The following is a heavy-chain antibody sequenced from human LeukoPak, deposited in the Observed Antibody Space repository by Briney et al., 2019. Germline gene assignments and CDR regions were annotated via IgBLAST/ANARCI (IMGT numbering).Heavy chain of an antibody. J-gene: IGHJ6*04. CDR2: INHSGST. Sequence: SETLSLTCAVYGGSFSGYYWSWIRQPPGKGLEWIGEINHSGSTNYNPSLKSRVTISVDTSKNQFSLKLSSVTAAGTAVYYCALPRARRGMDVWGKGITVTVSS. D-gene: IGHD2-2*01. CDR1: GGSFSGYY. CDR3: ALPRARRGMDV. V-gene: IGHV4-34*01.